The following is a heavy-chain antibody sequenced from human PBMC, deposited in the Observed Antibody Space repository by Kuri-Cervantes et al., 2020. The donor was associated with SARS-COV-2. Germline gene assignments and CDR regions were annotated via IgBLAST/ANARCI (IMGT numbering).Heavy chain of an antibody. V-gene: IGHV3-20*04. CDR3: AREGHYDFWSGYYEGYWFDP. CDR1: GFTFSDYY. CDR2: INWNGGST. Sequence: GGSLRLSCAASGFTFSDYYMSWVRQAPGKGLEWVSGINWNGGSTGYADSVKGRFTISRDNAKNSLYLQMSSLRAEDTALYYCAREGHYDFWSGYYEGYWFDPWGQGTLVTVSS. D-gene: IGHD3-3*01. J-gene: IGHJ5*02.